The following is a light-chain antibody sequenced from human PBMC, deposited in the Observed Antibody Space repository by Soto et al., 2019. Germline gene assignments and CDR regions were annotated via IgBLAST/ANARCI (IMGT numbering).Light chain of an antibody. CDR2: EVS. V-gene: IGLV2-14*01. Sequence: QSALTQPASVSGSPGQSITISCTGTSGDIGGYNFVSWYQQHPGKAPKVIIYEVSNRPSGVSNRFSVSKSGNTASLTITGLQAEDEAGYFCHSYTSTNARGLGGGTKVTGL. J-gene: IGLJ2*01. CDR1: SGDIGGYNF. CDR3: HSYTSTNARG.